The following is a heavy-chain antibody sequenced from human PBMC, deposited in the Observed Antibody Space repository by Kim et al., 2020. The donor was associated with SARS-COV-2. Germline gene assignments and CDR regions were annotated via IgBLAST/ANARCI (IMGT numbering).Heavy chain of an antibody. CDR3: TKGGLTAARRARFDY. Sequence: GGSLRLSCVASGLTFSSYAMTWVRHAPGRGLEWVSLICGNGSAKYYAASVKGRFTFSRDNSKNTLFLQMDTLSAEDTAIYYCTKGGLTAARRARFDYGGRGPPVTLSP. J-gene: IGHJ4*02. D-gene: IGHD6-25*01. V-gene: IGHV3-23*01. CDR2: ICGNGSAK. CDR1: GLTFSSYA.